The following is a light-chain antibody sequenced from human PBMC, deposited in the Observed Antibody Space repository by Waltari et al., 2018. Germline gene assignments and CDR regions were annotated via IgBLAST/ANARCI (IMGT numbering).Light chain of an antibody. CDR2: EAS. CDR3: QQRSSWPLT. V-gene: IGKV3-11*01. J-gene: IGKJ4*01. Sequence: DILLTQSPATLSLSPGERATLSCRASQSVSSYLAWYQQKPGQAPRLLIYEASTRAGGVPARFSGSGSGTDFTLTISSLEPEDFAVYYCQQRSSWPLTFGGGTKVEIK. CDR1: QSVSSY.